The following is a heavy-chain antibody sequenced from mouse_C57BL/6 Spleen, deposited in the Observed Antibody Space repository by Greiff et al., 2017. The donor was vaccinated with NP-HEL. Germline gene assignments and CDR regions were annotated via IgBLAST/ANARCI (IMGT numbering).Heavy chain of an antibody. Sequence: QVQLKQPGAELVMPGASVKLSCKASGYTFNSYWMHWVKQRPGQGLEWIGEIDPSDSYTNYNQKFKGKSTLTVDKSSSTAYMQLSSLTSEDSAVYYCARGDFDYWGQGTTLTVSS. V-gene: IGHV1-69*01. J-gene: IGHJ2*01. CDR2: IDPSDSYT. CDR1: GYTFNSYW. CDR3: ARGDFDY.